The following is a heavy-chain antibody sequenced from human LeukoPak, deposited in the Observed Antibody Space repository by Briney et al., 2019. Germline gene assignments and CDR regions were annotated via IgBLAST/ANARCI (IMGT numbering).Heavy chain of an antibody. J-gene: IGHJ6*03. CDR2: INHSGST. CDR3: ARPGYPSCSSTSCYEYYYYMDV. Sequence: SETLSLTCAVYGGSFSDYYWSWIRQPPEKGLEWIGEINHSGSTNYNPSLKSRVTISVDTSKNQFSLRLSSVTAADTAVYYCARPGYPSCSSTSCYEYYYYMDVWGKGTTVTISS. CDR1: GGSFSDYY. V-gene: IGHV4-34*01. D-gene: IGHD2-2*01.